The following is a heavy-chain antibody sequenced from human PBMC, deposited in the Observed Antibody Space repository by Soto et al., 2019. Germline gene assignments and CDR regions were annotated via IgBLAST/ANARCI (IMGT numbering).Heavy chain of an antibody. CDR1: GYSISSGYY. Sequence: LFLTCAVSGYSISSGYYRGWIRQPPGKGLEWIGSIYHSGSTYYNPSLKSRVTISVDTSKNQFSLKLSSVTAADTAVYYCARAAGGGYCSGGSCYSRAFDIWGQGTMVTVS. CDR3: ARAAGGGYCSGGSCYSRAFDI. J-gene: IGHJ3*02. D-gene: IGHD2-15*01. CDR2: IYHSGST. V-gene: IGHV4-38-2*01.